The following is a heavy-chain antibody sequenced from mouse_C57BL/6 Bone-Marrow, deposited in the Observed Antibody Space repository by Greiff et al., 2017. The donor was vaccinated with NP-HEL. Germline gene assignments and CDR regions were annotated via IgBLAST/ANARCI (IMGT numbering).Heavy chain of an antibody. J-gene: IGHJ4*01. CDR3: ARYDYDPYYYAMDY. Sequence: VQLQQSGPELVRPGASVKISCKAPGYTFTSHWMQWVRQRPGQGLEWIGEIFPGSGSTSYNEKFKGKATLTVDTSSSTAYMQLSSLTSEDSAVYFCARYDYDPYYYAMDYWGQGTSVTVSS. V-gene: IGHV1-56*01. CDR1: GYTFTSHW. CDR2: IFPGSGST. D-gene: IGHD2-4*01.